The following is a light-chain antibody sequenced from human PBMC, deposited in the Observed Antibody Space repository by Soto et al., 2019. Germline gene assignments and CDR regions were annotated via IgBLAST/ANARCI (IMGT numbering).Light chain of an antibody. CDR1: PSISSW. Sequence: DIRMTQSPSTLSASVGDRVTITCRASPSISSWLAWYQQKPGKAPKLLTYDAASLESGVPSTLSGSGSWTEFNLTITSLQPDDFATYYCQQYNSYPWTLGQGTKVEIK. J-gene: IGKJ1*01. V-gene: IGKV1-5*01. CDR3: QQYNSYPWT. CDR2: DAA.